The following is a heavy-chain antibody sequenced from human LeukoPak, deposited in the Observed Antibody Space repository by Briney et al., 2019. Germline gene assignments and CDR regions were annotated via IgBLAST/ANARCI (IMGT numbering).Heavy chain of an antibody. V-gene: IGHV3-21*01. D-gene: IGHD5-18*01. CDR2: ISSSSRYI. Sequence: GGSLRLSCAASGFTFSSYSMNWVRQAPGKGLEWVSSISSSSRYIYYADSVKGRFTISRDNAKNSLYLQMNSLRAEDTAVYCCARDWSIYGYQNFDYWGQGTLVTVSS. J-gene: IGHJ4*02. CDR1: GFTFSSYS. CDR3: ARDWSIYGYQNFDY.